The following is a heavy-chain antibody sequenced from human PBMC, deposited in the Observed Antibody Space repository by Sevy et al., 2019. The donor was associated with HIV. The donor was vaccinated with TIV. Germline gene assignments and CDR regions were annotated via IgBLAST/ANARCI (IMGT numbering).Heavy chain of an antibody. Sequence: GGSLRLSCAASGFTFSSYWMSWVRQAPGKGLEWVANIKQDGSEKYYVDSVKGRFTISRDNAKNALYLQMNGLRAEDTAVYYCARDPGGGVTIFGVVIHPFNYYGMDVWGQGTTVTVSS. CDR1: GFTFSSYW. D-gene: IGHD3-3*01. CDR3: ARDPGGGVTIFGVVIHPFNYYGMDV. V-gene: IGHV3-7*01. CDR2: IKQDGSEK. J-gene: IGHJ6*02.